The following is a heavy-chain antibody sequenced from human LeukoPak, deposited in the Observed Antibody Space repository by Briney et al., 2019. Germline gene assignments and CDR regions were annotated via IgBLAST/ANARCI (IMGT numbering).Heavy chain of an antibody. CDR1: GYTFTSYD. D-gene: IGHD3-10*01. CDR3: ASARGSYLISPKDDALDV. J-gene: IGHJ3*01. Sequence: GASVKVSCKASGYTFTSYDINWVRQATGQGLEWMGWMNPNSGNTGYAQKFRGRVTMTRNTSISTAYMELSSLRSEDTAVYYCASARGSYLISPKDDALDVWGQGTMVTVSS. V-gene: IGHV1-8*01. CDR2: MNPNSGNT.